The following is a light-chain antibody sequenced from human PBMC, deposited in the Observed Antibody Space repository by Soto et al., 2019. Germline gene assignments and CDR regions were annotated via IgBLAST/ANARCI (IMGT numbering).Light chain of an antibody. Sequence: EIVLTQSPGTLSLSPGERATLSCRASQIIPSSHLAWYQQRPGQAPRLLIYVASIRAAGVPDRFSGSGSGTDFTLTISRLEPEDFAVYCCQKYGTSPPDTFGQGTKLEIK. V-gene: IGKV3-20*01. CDR3: QKYGTSPPDT. J-gene: IGKJ2*01. CDR1: QIIPSSH. CDR2: VAS.